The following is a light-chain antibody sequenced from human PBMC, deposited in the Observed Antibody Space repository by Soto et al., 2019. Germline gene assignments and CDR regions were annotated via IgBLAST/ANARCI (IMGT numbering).Light chain of an antibody. Sequence: EIVLTQSPVTLSLSPGERATLSCRASQSVSSRLAWYQQKPGQAPRLLIYDVSNRATGIPARFSGSGSGTDFALTISSLEPEDSAVYYCQQRDYWQVTFGQGTRLEIK. V-gene: IGKV3-11*01. CDR3: QQRDYWQVT. CDR2: DVS. CDR1: QSVSSR. J-gene: IGKJ5*01.